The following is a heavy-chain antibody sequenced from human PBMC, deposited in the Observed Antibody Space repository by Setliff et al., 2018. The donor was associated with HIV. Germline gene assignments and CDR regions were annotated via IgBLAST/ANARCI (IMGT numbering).Heavy chain of an antibody. CDR3: ARGHYPYDSSGYYYDAFDI. CDR2: IHYSGST. CDR1: GGSISSHY. V-gene: IGHV4-59*11. J-gene: IGHJ3*02. Sequence: SETLSLTCTVSGGSISSHYWSWIRQPPGKRLEWIGYIHYSGSTNYNPSLKSRITISGDTSKNQFSLKLSSVTAADTAVYYCARGHYPYDSSGYYYDAFDIWGQGTMVTVSS. D-gene: IGHD3-22*01.